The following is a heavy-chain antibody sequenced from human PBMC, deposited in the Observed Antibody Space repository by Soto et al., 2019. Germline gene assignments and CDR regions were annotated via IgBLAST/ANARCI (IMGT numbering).Heavy chain of an antibody. V-gene: IGHV3-23*01. CDR1: AFTFNNYA. J-gene: IGHJ4*02. CDR3: AKSRYSDSSGDFYDY. CDR2: IGGSGRTT. D-gene: IGHD3-22*01. Sequence: GSLRLSCAAPAFTFNNYAMSWVRQAPGKGLEWVSGIGGSGRTTYYADSVKGRFTISRDNSNNTLFLQMNSLRAEDTAVYYCAKSRYSDSSGDFYDYWGQGTLVTVSS.